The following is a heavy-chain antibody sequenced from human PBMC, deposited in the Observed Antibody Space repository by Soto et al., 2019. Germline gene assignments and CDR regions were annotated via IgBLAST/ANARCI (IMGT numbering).Heavy chain of an antibody. CDR2: MNPNSANT. D-gene: IGHD1-26*01. CDR1: GYTFTSYD. V-gene: IGHV1-8*01. CDR3: ARERSSGAFDI. Sequence: QVQLVQSGAEVKKPGASVKVSCKTSGYTFTSYDINWVRQATGQGLEWMGWMNPNSANTAYAQKFQGRVTMTRNTSIITVYMEVSSLRSEDTAVYYWARERSSGAFDIWGQGTMVTVSS. J-gene: IGHJ3*02.